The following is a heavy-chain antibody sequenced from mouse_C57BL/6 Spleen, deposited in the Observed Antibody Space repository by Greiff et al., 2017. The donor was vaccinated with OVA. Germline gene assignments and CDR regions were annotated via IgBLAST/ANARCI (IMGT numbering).Heavy chain of an antibody. CDR2: ISDGGSYT. CDR3: AREAITTVVATRWYFDV. V-gene: IGHV5-4*01. D-gene: IGHD1-1*01. J-gene: IGHJ1*03. CDR1: GFTFSSYA. Sequence: EVKLVESGGGLVKPGGSLKLSCAASGFTFSSYAMSWVRQTPEKRLEWVATISDGGSYTYYPDNVKGRFTISRDNAKNNLYLQMSHLKSEDTAMYYCAREAITTVVATRWYFDVWGTGTTVTVSS.